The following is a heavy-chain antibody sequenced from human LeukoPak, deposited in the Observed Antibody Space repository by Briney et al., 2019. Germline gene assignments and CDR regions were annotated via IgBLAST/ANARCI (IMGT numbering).Heavy chain of an antibody. CDR1: GFTFSSYS. V-gene: IGHV3-21*01. Sequence: PGRSLRLSCAASGFTFSSYSMIWVRQAPGKGLEWVSSISSSSSYIHYADSVKGRFTISRDNAKNSLYLQMNSLRAEDTAVYYCARGIAVAGTNGRYFDYWGQGTLVTVSS. D-gene: IGHD6-19*01. J-gene: IGHJ4*02. CDR3: ARGIAVAGTNGRYFDY. CDR2: ISSSSSYI.